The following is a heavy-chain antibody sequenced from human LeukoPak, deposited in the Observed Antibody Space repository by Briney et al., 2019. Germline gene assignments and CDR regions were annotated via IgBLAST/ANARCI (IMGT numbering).Heavy chain of an antibody. D-gene: IGHD3-3*01. CDR3: ATRGFWATNRFDY. V-gene: IGHV4-34*01. CDR1: GGSFSGYY. Sequence: SETLSLTCAVYGGSFSGYYWSWLPQPPGKGLEWIGEINHGGSTNYNPSLKRRVTISVDTTKNQFSLKLSSVTAADTAVYYCATRGFWATNRFDYWGQGTLVTVSS. CDR2: INHGGST. J-gene: IGHJ4*02.